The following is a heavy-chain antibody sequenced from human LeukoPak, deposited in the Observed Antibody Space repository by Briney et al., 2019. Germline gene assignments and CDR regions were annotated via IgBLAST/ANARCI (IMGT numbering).Heavy chain of an antibody. D-gene: IGHD4-17*01. CDR3: AKDRSYGVGYFDY. J-gene: IGHJ4*02. CDR1: GFTFSSYW. Sequence: GGSLRVSSAASGFTFSSYWMSWVRQAPGKGLEWVSVIYSGGSTYYADSVKGRFTISRDNSKNTLYLQMNSLRAEDTAVYYCAKDRSYGVGYFDYWGQGTLVTVSS. CDR2: IYSGGST. V-gene: IGHV3-53*01.